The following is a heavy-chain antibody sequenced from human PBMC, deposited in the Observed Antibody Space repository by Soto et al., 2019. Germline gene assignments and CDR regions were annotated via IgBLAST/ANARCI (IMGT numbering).Heavy chain of an antibody. D-gene: IGHD3-16*01. CDR3: ASLGRHG. J-gene: IGHJ6*02. Sequence: GGSLRLSCAASGFSFSDSWMDWVRQAPGKGPEWVANINQYGSEKNYADSVKGRFTISRDNAKNSLYLQMNSLRVEDTAVYYCASLGRHGWGQGTTVTVSS. V-gene: IGHV3-7*01. CDR1: GFSFSDSW. CDR2: INQYGSEK.